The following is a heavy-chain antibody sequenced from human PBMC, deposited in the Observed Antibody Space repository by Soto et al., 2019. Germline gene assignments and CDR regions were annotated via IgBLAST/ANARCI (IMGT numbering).Heavy chain of an antibody. CDR2: IWYDGSNK. D-gene: IGHD2-15*01. CDR1: GFSFSSHG. Sequence: QVQLVQSGGGVVHPGRSLRLSCAASGFSFSSHGMHWVRQAPGKGLEWVAVIWYDGSNKYYADFVKGRFTISRDNAKNMLYLEMNSLRAEDTAVYYCARWSDMRHLANWGQGAQVTVSS. V-gene: IGHV3-33*01. J-gene: IGHJ4*02. CDR3: ARWSDMRHLAN.